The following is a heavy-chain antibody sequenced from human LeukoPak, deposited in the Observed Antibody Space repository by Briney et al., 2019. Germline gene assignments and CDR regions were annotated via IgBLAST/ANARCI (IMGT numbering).Heavy chain of an antibody. J-gene: IGHJ4*02. D-gene: IGHD2-2*01. V-gene: IGHV4-38-2*02. Sequence: TSETLSLTCTVSGYSISSGYYWGWIRQPPGKGLEWIGSIYHSGSTNYNPSLKSRVTISVDKSKNQFSLKLSSVTAADTAVYYCASGWSRQLLTGVPQAIDYWGQGTLVTVSS. CDR2: IYHSGST. CDR1: GYSISSGYY. CDR3: ASGWSRQLLTGVPQAIDY.